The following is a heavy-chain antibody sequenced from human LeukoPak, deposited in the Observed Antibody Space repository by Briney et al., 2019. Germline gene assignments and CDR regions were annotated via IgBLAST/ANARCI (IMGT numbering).Heavy chain of an antibody. CDR1: GGTCSSYA. CDR3: AIPVSDYAVSFDY. CDR2: IIPILGIA. J-gene: IGHJ4*02. D-gene: IGHD4-17*01. Sequence: SVKVSCKASGGTCSSYAISWVRQAPGQGLEWMGRIIPILGIANYAQKFQGRVTITADKSTSTAYMELSSLRSEDTAVYYCAIPVSDYAVSFDYWGQGTLVTVSS. V-gene: IGHV1-69*04.